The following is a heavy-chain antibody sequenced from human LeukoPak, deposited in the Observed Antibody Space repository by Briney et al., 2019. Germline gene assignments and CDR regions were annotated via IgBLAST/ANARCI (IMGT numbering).Heavy chain of an antibody. CDR2: IYYSGST. CDR3: ARHAGGWYWYYFDY. CDR1: GGSISSSSYY. J-gene: IGHJ4*02. Sequence: PSVTLSLTCTVSGGSISSSSYYWGWIRQPPGKGLEWIGSIYYSGSTYYNPSLKSRVTISVDTSKNQFSLKLSSVTAADTAVYYCARHAGGWYWYYFDYWGQGTLVTVSS. D-gene: IGHD6-19*01. V-gene: IGHV4-39*01.